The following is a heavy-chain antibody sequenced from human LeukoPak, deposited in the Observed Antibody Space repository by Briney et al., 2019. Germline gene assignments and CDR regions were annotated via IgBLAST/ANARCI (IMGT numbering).Heavy chain of an antibody. Sequence: GGSLRLSCAAPGFTFSDYYMSLIRQAPGEGLEWVSYISISGSTIYYADTVKGRFTISRDNAKNSLYLQMNSLRAEDTAVYYCARGIAAAGYFDYWGQGTLVTVSS. V-gene: IGHV3-11*01. D-gene: IGHD6-13*01. CDR1: GFTFSDYY. CDR2: ISISGSTI. CDR3: ARGIAAAGYFDY. J-gene: IGHJ4*02.